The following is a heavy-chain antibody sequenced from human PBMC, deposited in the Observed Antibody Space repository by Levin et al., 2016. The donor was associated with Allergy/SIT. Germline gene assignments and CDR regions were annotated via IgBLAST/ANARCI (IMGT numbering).Heavy chain of an antibody. CDR2: INPSDGRT. CDR3: ARGRGILGVVLKMDL. V-gene: IGHV1-46*01. D-gene: IGHD3-3*01. Sequence: WVRQAPGQVPEWMGRINPSDGRTAYAQKFQARVTLTRDTSTSTVYMELSSLASGDTAVYYCARGRGILGVVLKMDLWGEGTTVTVSS. J-gene: IGHJ6*04.